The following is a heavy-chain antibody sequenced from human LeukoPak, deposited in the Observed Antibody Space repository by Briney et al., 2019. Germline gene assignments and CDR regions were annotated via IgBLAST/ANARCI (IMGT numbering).Heavy chain of an antibody. CDR3: ARTGIAPMVRGVIITDWFDP. Sequence: ASVKVSCKASGYTFTSYDINWVRQATGQGLEWMGWMNPNSGNTGYAQKFQGRVTMTRNTSISTAYMELSSLRSEDTAVYYCARTGIAPMVRGVIITDWFDPWGQGTLVTVS. CDR1: GYTFTSYD. V-gene: IGHV1-8*01. J-gene: IGHJ5*02. D-gene: IGHD3-10*01. CDR2: MNPNSGNT.